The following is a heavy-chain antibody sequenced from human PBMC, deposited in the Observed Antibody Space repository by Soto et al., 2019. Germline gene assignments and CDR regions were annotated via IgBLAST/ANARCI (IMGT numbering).Heavy chain of an antibody. CDR2: ISWDGGST. CDR1: GFTFDDYT. J-gene: IGHJ6*02. D-gene: IGHD1-1*01. V-gene: IGHV3-43*01. CDR3: AKDMGTPPSYGMDV. Sequence: AGGSLRLSCAASGFTFDDYTMHWVRQAPGKGLEWASLISWDGGSTYYADSVKGRFTISRDNSKNSLYLQMNSLRTEDTALYYCAKDMGTPPSYGMDVWGQGTTVTVSS.